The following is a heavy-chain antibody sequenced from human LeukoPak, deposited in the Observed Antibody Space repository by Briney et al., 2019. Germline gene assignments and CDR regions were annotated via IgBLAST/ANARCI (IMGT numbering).Heavy chain of an antibody. CDR2: IRSKAYGGTT. CDR3: TRGPRQLWLYYGMDV. Sequence: GGSLRLSCTASAFTFGDHAMSWVRQAPGKGLEWVGFIRSKAYGGTTEYAASVKGRFTISRDDSKSIAYLQMNSLKTEDTAVYYCTRGPRQLWLYYGMDVWGQGTTVIVSS. D-gene: IGHD5-18*01. CDR1: AFTFGDHA. J-gene: IGHJ6*02. V-gene: IGHV3-49*04.